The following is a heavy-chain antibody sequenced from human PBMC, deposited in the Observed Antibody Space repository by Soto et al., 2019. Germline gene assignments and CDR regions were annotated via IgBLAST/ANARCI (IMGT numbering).Heavy chain of an antibody. CDR1: GFTFSDYY. CDR2: ISSSSSYT. D-gene: IGHD6-13*01. J-gene: IGHJ6*02. Sequence: PGGSLRLSCAASGFTFSDYYMSWIRQAPGKGLEWVSYISSSSSYTNYADSVKGRFTISRDNAKNSLYLQMNSLRAEDTAVYYCARGSSSWTYYYYGMDVWGQGTTVTVSS. CDR3: ARGSSSWTYYYYGMDV. V-gene: IGHV3-11*06.